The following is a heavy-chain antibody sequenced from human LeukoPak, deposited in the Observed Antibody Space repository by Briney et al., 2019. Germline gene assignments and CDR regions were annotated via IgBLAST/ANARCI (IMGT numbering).Heavy chain of an antibody. CDR3: ARGAYYYDSSGYYYGGAFDI. Sequence: GGSLRLSCAASGFTFSSYEMNWVRKAQGKGLEWVSYISSSGSTIYYADPVKVRFTISRDNPKNSLYLQMNSLRAEDTAVYYCARGAYYYDSSGYYYGGAFDIWGQGTMVTVSS. CDR1: GFTFSSYE. J-gene: IGHJ3*02. D-gene: IGHD3-22*01. CDR2: ISSSGSTI. V-gene: IGHV3-48*03.